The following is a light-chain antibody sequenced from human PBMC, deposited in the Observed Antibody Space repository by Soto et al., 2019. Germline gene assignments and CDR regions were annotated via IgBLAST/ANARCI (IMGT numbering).Light chain of an antibody. CDR3: QQYSKWPT. CDR2: DTS. V-gene: IGKV3-15*01. CDR1: QSVSGN. Sequence: EIVMTQSPATLSVSPGERATLSCRASQSVSGNLAWYQQKPGQAPRLLIYDTSSRATAIPARFSGSGSGPEFTITISRLQSEDFAVYYRQQYSKWPTFGQGTRLEIK. J-gene: IGKJ5*01.